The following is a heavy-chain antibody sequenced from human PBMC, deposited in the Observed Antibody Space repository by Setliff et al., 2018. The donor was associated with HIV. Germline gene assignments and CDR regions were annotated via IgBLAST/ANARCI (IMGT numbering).Heavy chain of an antibody. CDR2: TYYSGDT. J-gene: IGHJ4*02. CDR3: ARVPFGSGSYYFDF. V-gene: IGHV4-30-4*01. CDR1: GASVNSDDYY. D-gene: IGHD3-10*01. Sequence: LSLTCTVSGASVNSDDYYWSWIRQSPGRGLAWIGYTYYSGDTYYNATLQSRATILLDTSKNQFFLTLTSVTAAATTVYFCARVPFGSGSYYFDFWGQGTLFTVSS.